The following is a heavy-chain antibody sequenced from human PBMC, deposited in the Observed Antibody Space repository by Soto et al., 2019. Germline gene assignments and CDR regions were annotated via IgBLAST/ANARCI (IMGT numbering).Heavy chain of an antibody. CDR2: ISNTGTT. D-gene: IGHD2-2*01. J-gene: IGHJ4*01. Sequence: QVQLQEAGPGLVKPAETLSLTCSVSCDSICGSQCWSCVRLPPGEGLEWLAQISNTGTTNYHPSLKWRVTMSVDKPKNQFALNLNSVAAADTAVYYCVRCISSRDEYFYYWGHGTLCPGSP. CDR1: CDSICGSQC. V-gene: IGHV4-4*02. CDR3: VRCISSRDEYFYY.